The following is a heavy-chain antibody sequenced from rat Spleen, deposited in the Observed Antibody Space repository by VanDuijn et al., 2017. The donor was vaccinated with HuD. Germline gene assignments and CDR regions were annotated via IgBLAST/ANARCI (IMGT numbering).Heavy chain of an antibody. CDR2: ISSDGGRN. J-gene: IGHJ3*01. Sequence: EVQLVESDGDLVQPGKSLKLSCAASGFTFSDYYMAWVRQAPTKGLEWVATISSDGGRNFYRDSVKGRFTISRDNAKSSLYLQMDSLRSGDTATYYCTTRPYYSSLNWFPYWGQGTLVTVSS. CDR3: TTRPYYSSLNWFPY. CDR1: GFTFSDYY. V-gene: IGHV5-20*01. D-gene: IGHD1-2*01.